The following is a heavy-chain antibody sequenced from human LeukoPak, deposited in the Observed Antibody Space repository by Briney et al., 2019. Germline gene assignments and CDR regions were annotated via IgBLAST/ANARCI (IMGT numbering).Heavy chain of an antibody. D-gene: IGHD5-12*01. V-gene: IGHV3-7*01. CDR1: GFTFSNYW. CDR2: INQDGSEE. J-gene: IGHJ4*02. CDR3: VRDGGVSGYDLLDY. Sequence: GGSLRLSCAASGFTFSNYWMTWVRQAPGKGLEWVAHINQDGSEEHYMDSAKARFTISRDNAKNSLSLRMNSLRAEDTAVYYCVRDGGVSGYDLLDYWGQGTLVTVSS.